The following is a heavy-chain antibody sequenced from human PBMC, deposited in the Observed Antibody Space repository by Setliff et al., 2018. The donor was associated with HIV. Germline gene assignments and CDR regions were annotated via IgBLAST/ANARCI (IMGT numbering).Heavy chain of an antibody. Sequence: SETLSLTCTVSGGSISSSSYYWGWIRQPPGKGLEWIGSIYYSGSTYYNPSLKSRVTISVDTSKNQFSLKLSSVTAADTAVYYCARGARDGYNYGGYYYYYYMDVWGKGTTVTVSS. CDR1: GGSISSSSYY. J-gene: IGHJ6*03. CDR2: IYYSGST. V-gene: IGHV4-39*01. CDR3: ARGARDGYNYGGYYYYYYMDV. D-gene: IGHD5-12*01.